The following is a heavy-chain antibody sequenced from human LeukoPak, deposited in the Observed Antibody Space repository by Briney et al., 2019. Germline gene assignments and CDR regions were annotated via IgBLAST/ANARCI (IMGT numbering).Heavy chain of an antibody. Sequence: TGESLRLSCAASGFTLTSYAMSWVRQAPGKGLEWVSSISSSYAIYFADSVKGRFTISRDNAKNSVYLHMNSLRAEDTAVYYCARDRHFVAFDIWGQGTMVTVSS. V-gene: IGHV3-69-1*01. CDR1: GFTLTSYA. J-gene: IGHJ3*02. CDR3: ARDRHFVAFDI. CDR2: ISSSYAI.